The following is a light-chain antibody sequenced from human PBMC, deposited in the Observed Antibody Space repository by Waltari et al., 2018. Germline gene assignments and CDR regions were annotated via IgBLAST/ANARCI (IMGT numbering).Light chain of an antibody. CDR3: QQAHSFPYS. CDR1: QDINKW. J-gene: IGKJ2*03. V-gene: IGKV1-12*01. CDR2: AGS. Sequence: DIQMTQSPSSVSASVGDRVTITCRASQDINKWLAWFQQTPGKAPKRLIYAGSSLQSGVPSRFSGSGSGEDFTLTISTLQPEDSATYYCQQAHSFPYSFGQGTKLEIK.